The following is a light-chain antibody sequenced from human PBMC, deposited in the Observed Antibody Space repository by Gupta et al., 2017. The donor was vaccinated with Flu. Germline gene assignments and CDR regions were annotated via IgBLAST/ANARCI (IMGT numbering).Light chain of an antibody. J-gene: IGLJ1*01. Sequence: GQSPLLVIYQDNKRPSGIPERFSGSNSGDTATLTISGTQTMDEADYYCQAWDSSTYYVFGTGTKVSVL. CDR2: QDN. V-gene: IGLV3-1*01. CDR3: QAWDSSTYYV.